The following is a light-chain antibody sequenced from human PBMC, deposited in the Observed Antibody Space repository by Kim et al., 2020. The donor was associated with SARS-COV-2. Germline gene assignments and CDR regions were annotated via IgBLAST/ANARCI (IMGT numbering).Light chain of an antibody. Sequence: ASVGDRGTMTCRASQDINIYLGWYQQKPGKAPKRLIYDISSLQREVSPRFSGSGSGTEFTLTISSLQPEDSATYYCLQHNTFPVTFGQGTRLEIK. CDR2: DIS. V-gene: IGKV1-17*01. J-gene: IGKJ5*01. CDR3: LQHNTFPVT. CDR1: QDINIY.